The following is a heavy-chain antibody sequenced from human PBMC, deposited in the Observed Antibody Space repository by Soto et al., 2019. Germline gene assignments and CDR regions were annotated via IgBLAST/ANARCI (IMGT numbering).Heavy chain of an antibody. V-gene: IGHV1-2*04. CDR1: GYTFTGYY. J-gene: IGHJ6*02. CDR3: ARDTIFGVVTDADSYYYYGMDV. CDR2: INPNSGGT. D-gene: IGHD3-3*01. Sequence: GASVKVSCKASGYTFTGYYMHWVRQAPGQGLEWMGWINPNSGGTNYAQKFQGWVTMTRDTSISTAYMELSRLRSDDTAVYYCARDTIFGVVTDADSYYYYGMDVWGQGTTVTVSS.